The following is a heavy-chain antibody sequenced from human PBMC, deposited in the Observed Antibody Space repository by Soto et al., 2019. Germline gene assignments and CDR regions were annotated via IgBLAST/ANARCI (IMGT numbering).Heavy chain of an antibody. CDR1: GFSLSTYW. J-gene: IGHJ3*02. V-gene: IGHV3-7*01. D-gene: IGHD2-15*01. CDR2: IKQDGSKE. Sequence: QLGGSLRLSCAASGFSLSTYWMNWVRQAPGKGLEWVADIKQDGSKESYVDSVKGRFTISRDNAKNSLYLQMNSLRGEDTAVYYCVREGRLLGAFDIWGQGTMVTVSS. CDR3: VREGRLLGAFDI.